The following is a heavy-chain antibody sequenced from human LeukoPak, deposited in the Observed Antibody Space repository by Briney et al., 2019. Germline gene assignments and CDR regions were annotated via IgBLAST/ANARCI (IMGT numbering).Heavy chain of an antibody. Sequence: GGSLRLSCAASGFTFDDYAMHWVRQAPGKGLEWVSGISWNSGSIGYADSVKGRFTISRDNAKNSLYLQMNSLRAEDTALYYCAKDIAAAAGDAFDIWGQGTMVTVSS. D-gene: IGHD6-13*01. V-gene: IGHV3-9*01. CDR2: ISWNSGSI. J-gene: IGHJ3*02. CDR3: AKDIAAAAGDAFDI. CDR1: GFTFDDYA.